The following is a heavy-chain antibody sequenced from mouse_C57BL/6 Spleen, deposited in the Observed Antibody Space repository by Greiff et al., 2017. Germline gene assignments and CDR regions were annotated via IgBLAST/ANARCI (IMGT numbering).Heavy chain of an antibody. CDR1: GYAFSSSW. D-gene: IGHD1-1*02. CDR2: IYPGDGDT. Sequence: QVQLKESGPELVKPGASVKISCKASGYAFSSSWMNWVKQRPGKGLEWIGRIYPGDGDTNYNGKFKGKATLTADKSSSTAYMQLSSLTSEDSAVYFCAITGGNHFDYWGQGTTLTVSS. CDR3: AITGGNHFDY. V-gene: IGHV1-82*01. J-gene: IGHJ2*01.